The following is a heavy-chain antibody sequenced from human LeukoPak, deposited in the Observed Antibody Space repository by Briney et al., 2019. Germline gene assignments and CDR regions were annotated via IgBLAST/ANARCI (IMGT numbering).Heavy chain of an antibody. J-gene: IGHJ3*01. V-gene: IGHV3-15*07. CDR2: IRSKRDGGTT. D-gene: IGHD2-21*02. Sequence: PGGSLRLSCLASGSTFSNTWMNWVRQAPGKGLEWVARIRSKRDGGTTDYAAPVKGRFTIPRDDSKNTMYLQMNSLKAEDTAVYYCARDWYYAFDFWGQGTMVTVSS. CDR3: ARDWYYAFDF. CDR1: GSTFSNTW.